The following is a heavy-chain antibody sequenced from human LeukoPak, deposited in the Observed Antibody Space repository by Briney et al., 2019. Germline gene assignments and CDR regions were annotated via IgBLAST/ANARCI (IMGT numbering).Heavy chain of an antibody. CDR3: ASSSNSYGYSGFDY. CDR1: GFTFSGSA. V-gene: IGHV3-73*01. Sequence: GGSLRLSCAASGFTFSGSAMHWVRQASGKGLEWVGRIRSKANSYATAYAASVKGRFTISRDDSKNTAYLQMNSLKTEDTAVYYCASSSNSYGYSGFDYWGQGTLVTVSS. D-gene: IGHD5-18*01. J-gene: IGHJ4*02. CDR2: IRSKANSYAT.